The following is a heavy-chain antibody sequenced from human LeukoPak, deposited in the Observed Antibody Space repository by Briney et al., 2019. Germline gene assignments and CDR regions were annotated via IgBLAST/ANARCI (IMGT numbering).Heavy chain of an antibody. D-gene: IGHD3-22*01. CDR1: GGSFSGYY. V-gene: IGHV4-34*01. CDR2: INHSGST. J-gene: IGHJ2*01. CDR3: ARDFRNYYDSNRLPIFGWYFDL. Sequence: PSETLSLTCAVYGGSFSGYYWSWIRQPPGKGLEWIGEINHSGSTNYNPSLKSRVTISVDTSKNQFSLKLSSVTAADTAVYYCARDFRNYYDSNRLPIFGWYFDLWGRGTLVTVSS.